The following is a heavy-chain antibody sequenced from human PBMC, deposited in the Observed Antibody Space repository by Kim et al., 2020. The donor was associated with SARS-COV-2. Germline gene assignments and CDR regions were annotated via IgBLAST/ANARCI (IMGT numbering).Heavy chain of an antibody. CDR1: GFTFSSYG. V-gene: IGHV3-33*01. CDR2: IWYDGSNK. D-gene: IGHD3-22*01. Sequence: GGSLRLSCAASGFTFSSYGMHWVRQAPGKGLEWVAVIWYDGSNKYYADSVKGRFTISRDNSKNTLYLQMNSLRAEDTAVYYCARDYSSGVYGMDVWGQGTTVTVSS. J-gene: IGHJ6*02. CDR3: ARDYSSGVYGMDV.